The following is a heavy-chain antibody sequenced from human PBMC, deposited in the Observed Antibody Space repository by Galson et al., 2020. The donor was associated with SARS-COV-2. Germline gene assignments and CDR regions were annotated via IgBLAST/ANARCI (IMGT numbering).Heavy chain of an antibody. J-gene: IGHJ4*02. Sequence: WIRQAPGKGLEWVANIRGDGSETNYVDSVQGRFSISRDNAVDTLYLEMNSLRVEDTAVYYCTREGWQGGYWGQGTRVTVSS. D-gene: IGHD2-15*01. CDR3: TREGWQGGY. V-gene: IGHV3-7*01. CDR2: IRGDGSET.